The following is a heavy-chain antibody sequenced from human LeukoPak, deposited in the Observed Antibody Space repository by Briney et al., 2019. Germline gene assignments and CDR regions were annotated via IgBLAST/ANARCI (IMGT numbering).Heavy chain of an antibody. Sequence: GGSLRLSCAASGFTFSSYGMHWVRQAPGKGLEWVAVISYDGSNKYYADSVKGRFTISRDNAKNSLYLQMNSLRAEDTAVYYCARDPGGVYYFDYWGQGTLVTVSS. V-gene: IGHV3-30*03. CDR1: GFTFSSYG. J-gene: IGHJ4*02. CDR3: ARDPGGVYYFDY. CDR2: ISYDGSNK. D-gene: IGHD3-10*01.